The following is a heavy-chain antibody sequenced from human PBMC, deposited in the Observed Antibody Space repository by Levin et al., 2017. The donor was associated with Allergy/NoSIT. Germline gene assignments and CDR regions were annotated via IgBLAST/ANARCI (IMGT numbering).Heavy chain of an antibody. D-gene: IGHD4-23*01. CDR2: INNKGDDT. V-gene: IGHV3-64*02. Sequence: GASVKVSCAASGFTFSTYAMHWVRQAPGQGLECVSAINNKGDDTYYADSVKGRFTISRDNSRNTLYLQMGSLRPEDMAVYYCARENGGPFDFWGQGTLVTVSS. CDR3: ARENGGPFDF. J-gene: IGHJ4*02. CDR1: GFTFSTYA.